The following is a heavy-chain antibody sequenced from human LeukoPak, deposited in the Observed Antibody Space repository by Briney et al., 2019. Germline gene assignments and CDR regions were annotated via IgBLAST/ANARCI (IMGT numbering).Heavy chain of an antibody. V-gene: IGHV3-21*01. J-gene: IGHJ4*02. Sequence: GGSLRLSCAASGFTFSTYAMNWVRQAPGKGLEWVSSISPTGSHINYADSVKGRFTISRDNAKNSLYLQMNSLRAEDTAVYYCATPFFYYYDSSGYGFDYWGQGTLVTVSS. CDR2: ISPTGSHI. CDR1: GFTFSTYA. CDR3: ATPFFYYYDSSGYGFDY. D-gene: IGHD3-22*01.